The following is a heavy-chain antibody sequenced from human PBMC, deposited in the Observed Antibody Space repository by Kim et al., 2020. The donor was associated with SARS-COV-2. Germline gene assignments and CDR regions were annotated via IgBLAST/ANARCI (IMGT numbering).Heavy chain of an antibody. Sequence: SETLSLTCAVSGGSISSSNWWSWVRQPPGKGLEWIGEIYHSGSTNYNPSLKSRVTISVDKSKNQFSLKLSSVTAADTAVYYCARDQGGIYYGSGSYYNMSYYYYGMDVWGQGTTVTVSS. D-gene: IGHD3-10*01. CDR1: GGSISSSNW. CDR3: ARDQGGIYYGSGSYYNMSYYYYGMDV. V-gene: IGHV4-4*02. CDR2: IYHSGST. J-gene: IGHJ6*02.